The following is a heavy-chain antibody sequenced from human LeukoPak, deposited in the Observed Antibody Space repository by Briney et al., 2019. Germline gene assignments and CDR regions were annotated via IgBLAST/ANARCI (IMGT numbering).Heavy chain of an antibody. V-gene: IGHV4-39*01. Sequence: SETLSLTCTVSGGSVSTISYYWGWIRQPPGKGMEWIGTVYYRGNTYYNLTLRSRVTISLDTSKSQFSLKVTSVTAADTAIYYCVRRRDCTSSSCYSGYFDPWGQGTLVTVSS. CDR2: VYYRGNT. J-gene: IGHJ5*02. D-gene: IGHD2-2*01. CDR3: VRRRDCTSSSCYSGYFDP. CDR1: GGSVSTISYY.